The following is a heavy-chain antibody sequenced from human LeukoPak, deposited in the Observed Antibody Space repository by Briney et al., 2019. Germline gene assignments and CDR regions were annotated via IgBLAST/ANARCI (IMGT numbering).Heavy chain of an antibody. CDR2: ISSSSSYI. V-gene: IGHV3-21*01. Sequence: PGGSLRLSCAASGFTFSNYWMSWVRQAPGKGLEWVSSISSSSSYIYYADSVKGRFTISRDNAKNSLYLQMNSLRAEDTAVYYCARDEYYYDSSGYRHWGQGTLVTVSS. J-gene: IGHJ1*01. CDR3: ARDEYYYDSSGYRH. CDR1: GFTFSNYW. D-gene: IGHD3-22*01.